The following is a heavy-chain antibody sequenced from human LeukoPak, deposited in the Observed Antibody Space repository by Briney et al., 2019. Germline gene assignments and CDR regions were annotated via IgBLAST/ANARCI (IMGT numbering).Heavy chain of an antibody. CDR2: ISSSSSYI. J-gene: IGHJ6*02. Sequence: GGSLRLSCAASGFTFSSYSMNWVRQAPGKGLEWVSSISSSSSYIYYADSVKGRFTISRDNAKNSLYLQMNSLRAEDTAVYYCARDMGYCSSTSCYVMDYYYGMDVWGQGTTVTVSS. D-gene: IGHD2-2*01. CDR3: ARDMGYCSSTSCYVMDYYYGMDV. CDR1: GFTFSSYS. V-gene: IGHV3-21*01.